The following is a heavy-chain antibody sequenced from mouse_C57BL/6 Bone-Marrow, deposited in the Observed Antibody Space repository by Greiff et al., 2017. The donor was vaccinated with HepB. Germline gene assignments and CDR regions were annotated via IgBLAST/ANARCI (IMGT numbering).Heavy chain of an antibody. J-gene: IGHJ3*01. V-gene: IGHV14-4*01. CDR2: IDPENGDT. CDR1: GFNIKDDY. Sequence: VHVKQSGAELVRPGASVKLSCTASGFNIKDDYMHWVKQRPEQGLEWIGWIDPENGDTEYASKFQGKATITADTSSNTAYLQLSSLTSEDTAVYYCTTVDYAWFAYWGQGTLVTVSA. CDR3: TTVDYAWFAY. D-gene: IGHD2-4*01.